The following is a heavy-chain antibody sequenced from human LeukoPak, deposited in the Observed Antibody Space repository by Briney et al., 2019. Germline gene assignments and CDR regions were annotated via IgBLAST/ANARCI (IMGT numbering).Heavy chain of an antibody. CDR1: GYTFTSYY. Sequence: ASVTVSCKASGYTFTSYYMHWVRQAPGQGLEWMGIINPSGGSTSYAQKFQGRVTMTRDTSTSTVYMELSSLRSEDTAVYYCARAVNAGDFDYWGQGTLVTVSS. D-gene: IGHD2-2*01. CDR3: ARAVNAGDFDY. CDR2: INPSGGST. V-gene: IGHV1-46*01. J-gene: IGHJ4*02.